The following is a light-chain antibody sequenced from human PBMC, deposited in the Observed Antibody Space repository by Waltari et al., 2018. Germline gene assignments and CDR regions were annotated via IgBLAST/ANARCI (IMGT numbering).Light chain of an antibody. CDR2: GNS. CDR3: QSYDSSLSWV. J-gene: IGLJ3*02. Sequence: QSVLTQPPSVSGAPGQRVTISCTGSSYNIGDGNDVPWYQQLPGTAPKLLIYGNSNRPSGVPDRFSGSKSGTSASLAITGLQAEDEADYYCQSYDSSLSWVFGGGTKLTVL. V-gene: IGLV1-40*01. CDR1: SYNIGDGND.